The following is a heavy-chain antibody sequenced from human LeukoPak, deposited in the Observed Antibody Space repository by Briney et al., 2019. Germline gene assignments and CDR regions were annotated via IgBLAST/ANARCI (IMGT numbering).Heavy chain of an antibody. CDR2: IRYGGTFK. CDR3: VRGAPHLASPYYHMDV. V-gene: IGHV3-30*02. CDR1: GFTFSSFG. D-gene: IGHD3-16*01. J-gene: IGHJ6*03. Sequence: GGSLRLSCAASGFTFSSFGMHWVRQAPGKGLEWVAFIRYGGTFKYYADSVKGRFTISRDNAKNSLYLQMNSLTVEDTAVYYCVRGAPHLASPYYHMDVWGKGATVPVSS.